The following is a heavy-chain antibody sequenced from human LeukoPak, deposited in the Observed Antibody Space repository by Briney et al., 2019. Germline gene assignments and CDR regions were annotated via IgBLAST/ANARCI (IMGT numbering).Heavy chain of an antibody. D-gene: IGHD1-26*01. V-gene: IGHV3-74*01. CDR2: VNSDGSTT. CDR1: GLTFSRYW. J-gene: IGHJ4*02. Sequence: GGSLRLSCAASGLTFSRYWMNWVRQAPGKGLEWVSRVNSDGSTTTYADSVKGRFTISRDNAKNTLHLQMNSLRAEDTAVYYWEGKAVGDRGGDYWGQGTLVTVSS. CDR3: EGKAVGDRGGDY.